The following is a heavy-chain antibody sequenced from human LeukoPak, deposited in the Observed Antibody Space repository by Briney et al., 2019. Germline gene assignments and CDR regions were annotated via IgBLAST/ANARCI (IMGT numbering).Heavy chain of an antibody. Sequence: KPSETLSLTCTVSGGSMSSYYWSWIRQPPGKGLEWSGYIYYSGSTNYNPSLKSRVTISVDTSKNQFSLNLSSVTAADTAVYYCARGGGYSGYDFGYWGQGTLVTVSS. V-gene: IGHV4-59*01. D-gene: IGHD5-12*01. J-gene: IGHJ4*02. CDR1: GGSMSSYY. CDR3: ARGGGYSGYDFGY. CDR2: IYYSGST.